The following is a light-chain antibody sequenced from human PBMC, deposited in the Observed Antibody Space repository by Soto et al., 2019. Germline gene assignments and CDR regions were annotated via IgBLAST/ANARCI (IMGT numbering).Light chain of an antibody. CDR1: QSVSSN. J-gene: IGKJ1*01. Sequence: EVVLPQSPATLSLSPGDSAALSCRASQSVSSNLAWYQQKPGQAPRLLIYGASNRATGIPARFSGSGSGTDFTLTISSLEPEDFALYYCQQRFNWPPTFGQGTKVDIK. CDR2: GAS. CDR3: QQRFNWPPT. V-gene: IGKV3-11*01.